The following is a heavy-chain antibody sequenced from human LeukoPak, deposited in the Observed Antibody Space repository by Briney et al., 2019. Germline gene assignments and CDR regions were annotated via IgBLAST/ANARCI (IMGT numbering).Heavy chain of an antibody. D-gene: IGHD6-19*01. CDR2: IYSGGST. CDR3: ARQYSGWYGWGAFDI. J-gene: IGHJ3*02. V-gene: IGHV3-53*01. Sequence: GGSLRLSCAASGFTVSSNHMSWVRQAPGKGLEWVSVIYSGGSTYYADSVKGRFTISRDSSKNTLYLQMNSLRAEDTAVYYCARQYSGWYGWGAFDIWGQGTMVTVSS. CDR1: GFTVSSNH.